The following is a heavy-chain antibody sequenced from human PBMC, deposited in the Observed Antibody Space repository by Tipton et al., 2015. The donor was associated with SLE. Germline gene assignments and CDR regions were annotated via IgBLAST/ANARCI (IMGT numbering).Heavy chain of an antibody. V-gene: IGHV1-2*02. CDR2: INPNTGAT. CDR1: GYTFTGYN. J-gene: IGHJ3*02. D-gene: IGHD3-22*01. CDR3: ARARGTMNQGDGFDI. Sequence: QLVQSGAEVKKPGASVKVSCKASGYTFTGYNIHWVRQAPGQGLEWMGWINPNTGATKHAQKFQGRVTMTRDTYISTAFMELPRLASDDTAIYYCARARGTMNQGDGFDIWGQGTLVTVSS.